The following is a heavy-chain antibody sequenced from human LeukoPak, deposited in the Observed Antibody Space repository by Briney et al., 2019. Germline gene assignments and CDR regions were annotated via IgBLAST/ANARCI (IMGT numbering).Heavy chain of an antibody. CDR3: ARLRSAVVVPAATDY. J-gene: IGHJ4*02. V-gene: IGHV3-21*01. Sequence: GGSLRLSCAASGFTFSSYSMNWVRQAPGKGLEWVSSISSSSSYIYYADSVKGRFTISRDNAKNSLYLQMNSLRAEDTAVYYCARLRSAVVVPAATDYWGQGTWSPSPQ. CDR1: GFTFSSYS. D-gene: IGHD2-2*01. CDR2: ISSSSSYI.